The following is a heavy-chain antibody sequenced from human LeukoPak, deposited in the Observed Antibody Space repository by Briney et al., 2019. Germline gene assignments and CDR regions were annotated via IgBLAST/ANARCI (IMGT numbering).Heavy chain of an antibody. J-gene: IGHJ6*03. Sequence: SETLSLTCTVSGGSITIYYWSWIRQPAGKGLEWIGRIYTSGSTNYNPSLKSRVTMSVDTSKNQFSLKLSSVTAADTAVYYCARVGTKVVVNYYRYHYMDVWGKGTTVTISS. CDR3: ARVGTKVVVNYYRYHYMDV. D-gene: IGHD2-2*01. CDR1: GGSITIYY. V-gene: IGHV4-4*07. CDR2: IYTSGST.